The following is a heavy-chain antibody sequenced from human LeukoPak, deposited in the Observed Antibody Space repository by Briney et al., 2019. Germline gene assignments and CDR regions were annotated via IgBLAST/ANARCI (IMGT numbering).Heavy chain of an antibody. CDR3: AKGSYYDSSGSFYFDY. V-gene: IGHV3-30*18. CDR2: ISFDGSNE. Sequence: GGSLRLSCAASGFTFSTYGMHWVRQAPGEGLEWVALISFDGSNEYYADSVKGRFTISRDNSKNTLYVQVNSLGTEDTAAYYCAKGSYYDSSGSFYFDYWGQGTLVTVSS. D-gene: IGHD3-22*01. CDR1: GFTFSTYG. J-gene: IGHJ4*02.